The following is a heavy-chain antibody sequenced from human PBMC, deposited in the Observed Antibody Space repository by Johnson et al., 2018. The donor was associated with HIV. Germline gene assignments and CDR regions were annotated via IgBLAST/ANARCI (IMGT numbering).Heavy chain of an antibody. CDR2: INWNGGST. Sequence: VQLVESGGGLVQPGRSLRLSCAASGFTFDDYAMHWVRQAPGKGLEWVSGINWNGGSTGYADSVKGRFTISRDNAKNSLYLQMNSLRAGDTAVYYCARAHVSSSSSIDAFDIWGQGTMVTVSS. V-gene: IGHV3-9*01. CDR1: GFTFDDYA. J-gene: IGHJ3*02. D-gene: IGHD6-6*01. CDR3: ARAHVSSSSSIDAFDI.